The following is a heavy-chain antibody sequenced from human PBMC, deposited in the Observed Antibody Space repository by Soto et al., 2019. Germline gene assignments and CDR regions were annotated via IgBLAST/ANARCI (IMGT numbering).Heavy chain of an antibody. J-gene: IGHJ6*02. Sequence: PGWSLRLSCAASGFTFSSYWMSWVRQAPGKGLEWVANIKQDGSEKYYVDSVKGRFTISRDNAKNSLYLQMNSLRAEDTAVYYCARANYDFWSGYPPVSMDVWGQGTTVTVSS. CDR1: GFTFSSYW. CDR3: ARANYDFWSGYPPVSMDV. V-gene: IGHV3-7*01. D-gene: IGHD3-3*01. CDR2: IKQDGSEK.